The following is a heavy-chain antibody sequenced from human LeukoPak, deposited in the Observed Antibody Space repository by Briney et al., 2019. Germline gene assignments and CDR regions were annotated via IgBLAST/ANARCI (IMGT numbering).Heavy chain of an antibody. J-gene: IGHJ4*02. D-gene: IGHD6-13*01. CDR3: ARDGGDIAAAGSDY. V-gene: IGHV3-30*03. CDR2: ISYDGSNK. Sequence: GSLRISCAASGLTFRSYCMDWVRQAPGKGLAGVAVISYDGSNKYYADSVKGRFTISRDNSKNTLYLQMNSLRAEDTAVYYWARDGGDIAAAGSDYWGQGTLVAVSS. CDR1: GLTFRSYC.